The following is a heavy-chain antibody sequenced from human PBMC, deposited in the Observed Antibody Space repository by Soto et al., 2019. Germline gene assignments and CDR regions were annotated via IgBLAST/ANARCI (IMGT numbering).Heavy chain of an antibody. CDR3: VRPLPSGQTHARDV. Sequence: GGSLRLSXVASGLPVAGSYMAWVRQAPGKGLEWASVIYNDGTTYYSQSVEGRFTISRDTSKNTLYLQMDRLRDEDTAVYYCVRPLPSGQTHARDVWGQGTTVTVSS. D-gene: IGHD3-10*01. J-gene: IGHJ6*02. CDR1: GLPVAGSY. CDR2: IYNDGTT. V-gene: IGHV3-53*01.